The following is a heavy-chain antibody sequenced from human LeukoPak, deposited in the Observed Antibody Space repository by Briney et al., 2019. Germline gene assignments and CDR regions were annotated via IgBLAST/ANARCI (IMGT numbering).Heavy chain of an antibody. CDR2: IYSSGIT. Sequence: SETLSLTCTVSGGSVSGYYWSWIRQPAGKGLEWIGHIYSSGITNYNPSLKSRVTISLDKSKNQFSLKLSSVTAADTAIYYCARDPSYYDALVDIWAQGTMVTVSS. D-gene: IGHD3-3*01. CDR1: GGSVSGYY. CDR3: ARDPSYYDALVDI. V-gene: IGHV4-4*07. J-gene: IGHJ3*02.